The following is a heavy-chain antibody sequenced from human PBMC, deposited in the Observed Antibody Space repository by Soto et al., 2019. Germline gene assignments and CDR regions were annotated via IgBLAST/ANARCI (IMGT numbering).Heavy chain of an antibody. CDR2: IYYSGST. CDR3: AGITMVRGVMPYYYYGMDA. V-gene: IGHV4-59*01. D-gene: IGHD3-10*01. J-gene: IGHJ6*02. Sequence: SETLSLTCTVSGGSISSYYWSWIRQPPGKGLEWIGYIYYSGSTNYNPSLKSRVTISVDTSKNQFSLKLSSVTAADTAVYYCAGITMVRGVMPYYYYGMDAWGQGTTVTVSS. CDR1: GGSISSYY.